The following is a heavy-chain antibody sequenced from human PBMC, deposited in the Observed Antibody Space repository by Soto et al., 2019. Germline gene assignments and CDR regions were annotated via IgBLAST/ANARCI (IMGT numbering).Heavy chain of an antibody. D-gene: IGHD6-13*01. Sequence: QVQLQQWGAGLLKPSETLSLTCAVYGGSFSGYYWSWIRQPPGKGLEWIGEINHSGSTNYNPSLNSRVTIPVDTFKNQFSLKMSAVTAADTTVYYCARVGSSSWYVDYWGQGTLVTVSS. V-gene: IGHV4-34*01. J-gene: IGHJ4*02. CDR2: INHSGST. CDR1: GGSFSGYY. CDR3: ARVGSSSWYVDY.